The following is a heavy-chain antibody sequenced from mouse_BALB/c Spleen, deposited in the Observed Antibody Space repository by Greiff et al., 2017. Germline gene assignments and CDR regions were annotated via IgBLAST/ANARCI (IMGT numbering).Heavy chain of an antibody. CDR3: ARGDGYDVDAMDY. CDR1: GFTFSSYG. Sequence: DVKLVESGGDLVKPGGSLKLSCAASGFTFSSYGMSWVRQTPDKRLEWVATISSGGSYTYYPDSVKGRFTISRDNAKNTLYLQMSSLKSEDTAMYYCARGDGYDVDAMDYWGQGTSVTVSS. V-gene: IGHV5-6*02. J-gene: IGHJ4*01. CDR2: ISSGGSYT. D-gene: IGHD2-2*01.